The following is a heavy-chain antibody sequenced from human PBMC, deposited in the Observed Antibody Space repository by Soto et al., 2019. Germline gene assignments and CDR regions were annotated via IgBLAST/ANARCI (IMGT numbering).Heavy chain of an antibody. V-gene: IGHV1-18*01. CDR1: GYTFTSYG. CDR3: ARGYQLVLLRPDYYYGMDV. D-gene: IGHD2-2*01. J-gene: IGHJ6*02. CDR2: ISAYNGNT. Sequence: QVQLVQSGAEVKKPGASVKVSCKASGYTFTSYGISWVRQAPGQGLEWMVWISAYNGNTNYAQKLQGRVTMTTDTSTSTDYMELRSLRADDTAVYYCARGYQLVLLRPDYYYGMDVWGQGTTVTVSS.